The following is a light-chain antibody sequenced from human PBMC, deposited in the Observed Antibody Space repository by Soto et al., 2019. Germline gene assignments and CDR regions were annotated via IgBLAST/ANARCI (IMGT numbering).Light chain of an antibody. V-gene: IGKV3D-15*01. J-gene: IGKJ3*01. CDR2: GAS. CDR1: QSLSRN. Sequence: EILMTQSPATLSLSPGERATLSCRASQSLSRNLAWYQQKPGQAPRLIIYGASTRASGIPARFSGSGSGTEFTLTISSLQSEDFALYYCQHYNDWPPAFTFGPGNKVDL. CDR3: QHYNDWPPAFT.